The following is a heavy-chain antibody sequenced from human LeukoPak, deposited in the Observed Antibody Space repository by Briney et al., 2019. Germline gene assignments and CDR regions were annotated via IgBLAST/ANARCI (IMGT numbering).Heavy chain of an antibody. CDR3: AKPNSGYTAFHI. CDR1: GFTFRSYA. V-gene: IGHV3-23*01. Sequence: GGSLRLSCATSGFTFRSYAMSWVRQAPGKGLEWVSAISSSGGSTYDADSVKGRFTISRDNSKNTLFLQMNSLRAEDTAVYYCAKPNSGYTAFHIWGQGTMVTVSS. J-gene: IGHJ3*02. D-gene: IGHD3-22*01. CDR2: ISSSGGST.